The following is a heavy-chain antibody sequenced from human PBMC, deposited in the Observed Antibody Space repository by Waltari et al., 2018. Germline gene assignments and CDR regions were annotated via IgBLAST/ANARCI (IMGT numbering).Heavy chain of an antibody. CDR3: SVSLSS. Sequence: EVQLVESGGGLVQLGGSLRISCGASGFPFSNLWLGWVRQAPGKGLEWVANIKEDGSERHYIDSVKGRFTISRDNAKNLLYLEMNSLRAGDAAVYYCSVSLSSWGQGTLVTVSS. V-gene: IGHV3-7*01. J-gene: IGHJ5*02. CDR1: GFPFSNLW. CDR2: IKEDGSER.